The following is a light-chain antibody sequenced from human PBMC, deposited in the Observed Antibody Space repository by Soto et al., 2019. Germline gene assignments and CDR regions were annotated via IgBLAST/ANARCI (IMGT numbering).Light chain of an antibody. CDR3: QQYGRWPLA. CDR1: QSVNSNY. V-gene: IGKV3-20*01. CDR2: DAS. Sequence: VVPLYQVTLSFXPGEXVTLXXXXSQSVNSNYLAWYQEKSGHAPRLLIYDASSRATGIPDRFSGSGSGTDYTLTISRLEPEAFAVYYCQQYGRWPLAFGGGTKVDNK. J-gene: IGKJ4*01.